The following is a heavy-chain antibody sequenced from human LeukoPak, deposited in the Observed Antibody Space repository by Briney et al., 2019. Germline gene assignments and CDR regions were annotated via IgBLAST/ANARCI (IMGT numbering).Heavy chain of an antibody. V-gene: IGHV3-23*01. D-gene: IGHD6-25*01. CDR3: AKHLGWGPSGSNWFDP. CDR2: ISASGSST. CDR1: GFTFSAYA. Sequence: GGSLRLSCVASGFTFSAYAMSWVRQAPGKGLEWVSGISASGSSTYYADSVEGRFTISRYNSKNTLYLQMNSLRAEDTAVYYCAKHLGWGPSGSNWFDPWGQGTLVTVSS. J-gene: IGHJ5*02.